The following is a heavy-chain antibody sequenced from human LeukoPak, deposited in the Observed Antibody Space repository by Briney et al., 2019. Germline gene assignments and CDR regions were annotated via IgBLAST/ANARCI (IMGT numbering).Heavy chain of an antibody. CDR3: ARVRSSSPDLDY. V-gene: IGHV3-7*01. J-gene: IGHJ4*02. CDR2: IKQDGSEK. D-gene: IGHD6-13*01. Sequence: GGSLRLSCAASGFTFSSYWMSRVRQAPGKGLEWVANIKQDGSEKYYVDSVKGRFTISRGNAKNSLYLQMNSLRAEDTAVYYCARVRSSSPDLDYWGQGTLVTVSS. CDR1: GFTFSSYW.